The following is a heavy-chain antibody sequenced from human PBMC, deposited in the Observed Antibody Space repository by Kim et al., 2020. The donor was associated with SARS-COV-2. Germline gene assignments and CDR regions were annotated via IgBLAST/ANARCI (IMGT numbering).Heavy chain of an antibody. CDR1: GYSFSRFW. V-gene: IGHV5-51*01. Sequence: GESLKISCQGSGYSFSRFWIVWVRQMPDKGLEWMGIIYPDDSNTRYSPSFQGQVTISADKSINTAYLQWSSLKASDTAFYYCARRQTYCNGAGCYDGPLDFWGQGTLVTVSS. D-gene: IGHD2-15*01. CDR3: ARRQTYCNGAGCYDGPLDF. J-gene: IGHJ4*02. CDR2: IYPDDSNT.